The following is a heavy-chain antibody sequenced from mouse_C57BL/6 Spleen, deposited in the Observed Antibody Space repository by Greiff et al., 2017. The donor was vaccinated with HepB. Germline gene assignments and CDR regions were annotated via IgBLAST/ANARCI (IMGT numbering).Heavy chain of an antibody. CDR3: ARHRATVVAVGY. J-gene: IGHJ3*01. CDR2: ISSGGSYT. CDR1: GFTFSSYG. Sequence: EVKLMESGGDLVKPGGSLKLSCAASGFTFSSYGMSWVRQTPDKRLEWVATISSGGSYTYYPDSVKGRFTISRDNAKNTLYLQMSSLKSEDTAMYYCARHRATVVAVGYWGQGTLVTVSA. V-gene: IGHV5-6*01. D-gene: IGHD1-1*01.